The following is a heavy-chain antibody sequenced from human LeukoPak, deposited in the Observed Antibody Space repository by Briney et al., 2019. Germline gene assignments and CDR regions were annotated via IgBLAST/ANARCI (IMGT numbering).Heavy chain of an antibody. V-gene: IGHV3-7*01. Sequence: GGSLRLSCAASGFTFSSYWMSWVRQAPGKGLEWVANIKQEGRETSYVDSVKGRFPTSRDNAKNSLYLQMNSLRAEDTAVYYCARPDAVTVDYSGQGTLVTVSS. CDR2: IKQEGRET. CDR3: ARPDAVTVDY. D-gene: IGHD1-14*01. J-gene: IGHJ4*02. CDR1: GFTFSSYW.